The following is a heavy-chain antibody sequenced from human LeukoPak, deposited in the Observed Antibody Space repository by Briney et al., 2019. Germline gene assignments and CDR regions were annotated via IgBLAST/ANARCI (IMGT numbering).Heavy chain of an antibody. V-gene: IGHV3-48*03. CDR1: GFTFSNYK. D-gene: IGHD3-22*01. CDR2: ISTSGSTI. Sequence: GGSLRLSCAASGFTFSNYKMNWVRQAPGKGLEWVSDISTSGSTIYYADSVKGRFTISRDNAKNSLYLQMNSLRAEDTAVYYCARENYDSSGYPHFDYWGQGTLVTVSS. J-gene: IGHJ4*02. CDR3: ARENYDSSGYPHFDY.